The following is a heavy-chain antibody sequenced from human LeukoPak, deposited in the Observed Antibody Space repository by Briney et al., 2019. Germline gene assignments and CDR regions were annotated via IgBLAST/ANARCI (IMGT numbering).Heavy chain of an antibody. CDR2: ISAYNGNT. CDR3: ARDHYSNYASYNWFDP. CDR1: GYTFTSYG. D-gene: IGHD4-11*01. Sequence: ASVKVSCKASGYTFTSYGISLVRQAPGQGLECMGWISAYNGNTNYAQKLQGRVTMTTDTSTSTAYMELRSLRSDDTAVYYCARDHYSNYASYNWFDPWGQGTLVTVSS. V-gene: IGHV1-18*01. J-gene: IGHJ5*02.